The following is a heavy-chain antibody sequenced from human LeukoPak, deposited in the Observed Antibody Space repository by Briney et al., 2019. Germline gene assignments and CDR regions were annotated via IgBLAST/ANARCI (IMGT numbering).Heavy chain of an antibody. CDR1: GFTFSSYS. J-gene: IGHJ4*02. CDR3: ARDHYYDSSGYYSAPIGY. D-gene: IGHD3-22*01. CDR2: ISSSSSYI. V-gene: IGHV3-21*04. Sequence: GGSLRLSCAASGFTFSSYSMNWVRQAPGKGLEWVSSISSSSSYIYYADSVKGRFTISRDNAKNSLYLQMNSLRAEDTAGYYCARDHYYDSSGYYSAPIGYWGQGTLVTVSS.